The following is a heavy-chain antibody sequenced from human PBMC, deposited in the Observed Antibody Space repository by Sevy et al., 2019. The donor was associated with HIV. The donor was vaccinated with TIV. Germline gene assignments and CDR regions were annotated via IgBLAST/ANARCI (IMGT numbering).Heavy chain of an antibody. CDR2: IYYSGST. Sequence: SETLSLTCTVSGDSISRSNFYWGWIRQPPGKGLEWIGSIYYSGSTYYNPSLKSRVTISVDTSKDQFSLRLRSVTAADTAVYYCARLFDDSSGPPSDYWGQGTLVTVSS. CDR1: GDSISRSNFY. J-gene: IGHJ4*02. CDR3: ARLFDDSSGPPSDY. D-gene: IGHD3-22*01. V-gene: IGHV4-39*01.